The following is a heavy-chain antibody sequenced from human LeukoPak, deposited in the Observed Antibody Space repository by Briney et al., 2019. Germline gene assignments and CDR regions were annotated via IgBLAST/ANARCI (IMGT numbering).Heavy chain of an antibody. CDR1: GGSISSYY. CDR3: AREDCSSTSCYGFDP. J-gene: IGHJ5*02. CDR2: IYTSGST. V-gene: IGHV4-4*07. D-gene: IGHD2-2*01. Sequence: KPSETLSLTCTVSGGSISSYYWSWIRQPAGKGLEWIGRIYTSGSTNYNPSLKSRVTMSVDTSKNQFSLKLSSVTAADTAVYYCAREDCSSTSCYGFDPWGQGTLVTVSS.